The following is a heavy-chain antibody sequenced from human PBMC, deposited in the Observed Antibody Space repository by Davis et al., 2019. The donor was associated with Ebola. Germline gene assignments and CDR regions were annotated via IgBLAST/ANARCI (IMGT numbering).Heavy chain of an antibody. Sequence: SETLSLTCPVSGGSISSYYWSWIRQPPGKGLEWIGSIYYSGSTYYNPSLKSRVTISVDTSKNQFSLKLSSVTAADTAVYYCARQGRNYYYYGMDVWGQGTTVTVSS. V-gene: IGHV4-59*05. J-gene: IGHJ6*02. CDR1: GGSISSYY. CDR3: ARQGRNYYYYGMDV. CDR2: IYYSGST.